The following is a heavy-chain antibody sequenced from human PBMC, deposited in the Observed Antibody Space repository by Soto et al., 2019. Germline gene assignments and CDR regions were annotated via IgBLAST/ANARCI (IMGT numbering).Heavy chain of an antibody. D-gene: IGHD1-26*01. J-gene: IGHJ3*02. CDR2: IKQDGSEK. V-gene: IGHV3-7*01. CDR1: GFTFSSYW. CDR3: ARDSRGSYYPDDAFDI. Sequence: GGSLGLSCAASGFTFSSYWMSWVRQAPGKGLEWVANIKQDGSEKYYVDSVKGRFTISRDNAKNSLYLQMNSLRAEDTAVYYCARDSRGSYYPDDAFDIWGQGTMVTVSS.